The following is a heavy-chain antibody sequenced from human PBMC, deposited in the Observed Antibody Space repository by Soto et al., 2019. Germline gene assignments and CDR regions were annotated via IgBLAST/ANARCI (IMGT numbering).Heavy chain of an antibody. J-gene: IGHJ3*02. D-gene: IGHD3-22*01. V-gene: IGHV1-69*01. CDR2: FIPMSATA. CDR1: GGSLSTYK. CDR3: ARELHYYENSDEVRVAFDI. Sequence: QLQLVQSGAEVKRPGSSVKVSCRASGGSLSTYKISRVRQAPGQGLQWLGAFIPMSATATYAQKFQARLTFSADESMTTAYMDLGGLRSEDTAVYFCARELHYYENSDEVRVAFDIWGQGTMVTVSS.